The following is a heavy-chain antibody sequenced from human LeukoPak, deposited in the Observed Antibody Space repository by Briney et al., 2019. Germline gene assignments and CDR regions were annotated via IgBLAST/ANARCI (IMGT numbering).Heavy chain of an antibody. CDR1: GGTFSSYG. V-gene: IGHV1-69*05. CDR3: ARAIFGVVSYGFYFDY. D-gene: IGHD3-3*01. J-gene: IGHJ4*02. Sequence: SVKVSCKASGGTFSSYGISWVRQSPGQGLEWMGGIIPIFGTANYAQKFQGRVTTTTDESTSTAYMELSSLRSEDTAVYYCARAIFGVVSYGFYFDYWGQGTLVTVSS. CDR2: IIPIFGTA.